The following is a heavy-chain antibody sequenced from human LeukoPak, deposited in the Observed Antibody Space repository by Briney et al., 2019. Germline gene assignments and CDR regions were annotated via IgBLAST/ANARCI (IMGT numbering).Heavy chain of an antibody. D-gene: IGHD3-22*01. Sequence: GGSLRLSCAASGFTFSSYAMSWVRQTPGKGLEWVSAISSSGGSTYYADSVKGRFTISRDNSKNTLYLQMNSLRAEDTAVYYCAKDSFGTMIVVVTLLFDPWGQGTLVTVSS. CDR2: ISSSGGST. CDR3: AKDSFGTMIVVVTLLFDP. J-gene: IGHJ5*02. CDR1: GFTFSSYA. V-gene: IGHV3-23*01.